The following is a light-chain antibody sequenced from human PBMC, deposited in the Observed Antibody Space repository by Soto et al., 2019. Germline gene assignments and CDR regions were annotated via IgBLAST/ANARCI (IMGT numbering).Light chain of an antibody. CDR1: QSVRSN. Sequence: EIVMTQSPATLSVSPGERATLSCRASQSVRSNLAWYQQKPGQAPRLLIYGASTRATGIPARYSGSGSGTEFTLTISSLQSEDFSVYSSQQYNTWRAFGQGTNVEIK. CDR2: GAS. J-gene: IGKJ1*01. V-gene: IGKV3-15*01. CDR3: QQYNTWRA.